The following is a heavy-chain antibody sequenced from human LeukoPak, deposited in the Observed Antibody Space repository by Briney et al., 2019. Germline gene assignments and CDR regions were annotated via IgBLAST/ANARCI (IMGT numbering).Heavy chain of an antibody. Sequence: GGSLRLSCGASGFTFSSYGMHWVRQAPGKGREGVAFIWSDENKNYYADFVKGRFTISRENFKSTLFLQVTSLRVEDTAVYYCAREGLTTSPNNALDIWGQGTTVTV. V-gene: IGHV3-33*01. CDR2: IWSDENKN. CDR3: AREGLTTSPNNALDI. CDR1: GFTFSSYG. J-gene: IGHJ3*02. D-gene: IGHD1/OR15-1a*01.